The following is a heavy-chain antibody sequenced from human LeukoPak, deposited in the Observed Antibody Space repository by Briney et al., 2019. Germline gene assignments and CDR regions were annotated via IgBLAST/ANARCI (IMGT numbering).Heavy chain of an antibody. D-gene: IGHD3-10*01. CDR1: GGTFSSYA. CDR3: ARFVSGPKSPTDY. Sequence: SVKVSCKASGGTFSSYAISWVRQAPGQGLEWMGRIIPILGIANYAQKFQGRVTITADKSTSTAYMELSSLRSEDTAVYYCARFVSGPKSPTDYWGQGTLVTVSS. CDR2: IIPILGIA. J-gene: IGHJ4*02. V-gene: IGHV1-69*04.